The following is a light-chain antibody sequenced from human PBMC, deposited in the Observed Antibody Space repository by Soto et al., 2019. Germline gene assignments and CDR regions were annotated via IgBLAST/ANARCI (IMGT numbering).Light chain of an antibody. CDR2: GNT. V-gene: IGLV1-40*01. J-gene: IGLJ2*01. Sequence: QSALTQPPSVSGAPGQRVTFSCAGTSSNIGTGYDVHWYQHRPGTAPKLLIYGNTNRPSGVPDRFSGSKSGTSASLAITGLQAEDEAVYYCQSYDVRLSVIFGGGTKLTVL. CDR3: QSYDVRLSVI. CDR1: SSNIGTGYD.